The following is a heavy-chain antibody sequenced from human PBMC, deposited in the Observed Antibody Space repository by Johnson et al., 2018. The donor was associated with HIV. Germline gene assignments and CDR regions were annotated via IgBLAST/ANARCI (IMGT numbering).Heavy chain of an antibody. D-gene: IGHD6-19*01. CDR2: IWYDGSNK. CDR3: ARVRRSGWFDNDAFDI. Sequence: QVQLVESGGGVVQPGRSLRLSCAASGFTFSSYGMHWVRQAPGKGLEWVAVIWYDGSNKYYADSVKGRFTISRDNSKNTLFLLMSSLRADDTAVYYCARVRRSGWFDNDAFDIWGQGTMVTVSS. J-gene: IGHJ3*02. V-gene: IGHV3-33*01. CDR1: GFTFSSYG.